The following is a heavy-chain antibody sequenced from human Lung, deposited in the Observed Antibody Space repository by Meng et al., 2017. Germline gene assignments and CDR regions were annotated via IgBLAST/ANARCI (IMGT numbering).Heavy chain of an antibody. Sequence: SETLSLTCTVSGGSISSYYWSWIRQPAGKGLEWIGRIYTSGSTNYNPSLKSRVTMSVDTSKNQFSLKLSSVTAADTAVYYCARETIGNLRTHYFDYWGQGTLVTVSS. CDR1: GGSISSYY. CDR2: IYTSGST. J-gene: IGHJ4*02. D-gene: IGHD4-23*01. V-gene: IGHV4-4*07. CDR3: ARETIGNLRTHYFDY.